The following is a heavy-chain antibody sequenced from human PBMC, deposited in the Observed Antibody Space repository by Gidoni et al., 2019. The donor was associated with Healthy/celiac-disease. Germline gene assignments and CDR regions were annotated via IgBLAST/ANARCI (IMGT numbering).Heavy chain of an antibody. CDR1: GYIFTGYY. V-gene: IGHV1-2*02. CDR2: INPNSGGT. J-gene: IGHJ5*02. CDR3: ARDLPSGITARNWFDP. Sequence: QVQLVQSGAEVKKPGASVKVSCKASGYIFTGYYMHWVRQAPGQGLEWMGWINPNSGGTNYAQKFQGRVTMTRDTSISTAYMELSRLRSDDTAVYYCARDLPSGITARNWFDPWGQGTLVTVSS. D-gene: IGHD6-6*01.